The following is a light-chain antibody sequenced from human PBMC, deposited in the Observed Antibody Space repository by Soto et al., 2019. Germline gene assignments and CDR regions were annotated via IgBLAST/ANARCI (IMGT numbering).Light chain of an antibody. J-gene: IGKJ1*01. Sequence: EIVLTQSPGTLSLSPGERATLSCRASQSVYKNFLAWYQQKPGQPPKLLIYWASTRESGVPDRFSGSGSGTDFTLTISSLQAEDVAVYYCQQYYSTPWTFGQGTKVEIK. CDR3: QQYYSTPWT. CDR1: QSVYKNF. CDR2: WAS. V-gene: IGKV4-1*01.